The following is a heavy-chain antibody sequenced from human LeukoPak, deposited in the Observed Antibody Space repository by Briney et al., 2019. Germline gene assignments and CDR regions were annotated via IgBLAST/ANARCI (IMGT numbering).Heavy chain of an antibody. D-gene: IGHD3-22*01. V-gene: IGHV3-11*04. CDR1: GFTVSSNY. CDR3: ARSSGYNYDY. Sequence: GGSLRLSCAASGFTVSSNYMSWVRQAPGKGLEWVSYISSSGSTIYYADSVKGRFTISRDNAKNSLYLQMNSLRAEDTAVYYCARSSGYNYDYWGQGTLVTVSS. CDR2: ISSSGSTI. J-gene: IGHJ4*02.